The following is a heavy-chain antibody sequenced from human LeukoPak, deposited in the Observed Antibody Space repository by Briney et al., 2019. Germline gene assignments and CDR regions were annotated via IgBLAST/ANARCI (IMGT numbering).Heavy chain of an antibody. V-gene: IGHV3-30-3*02. D-gene: IGHD2-2*01. CDR3: AKSSTSSDDY. Sequence: GGSLRLSCAASGFTFSNYAMHWVRQAPGKGLEWVALIFYDGNNKYYADSVKGRFTISRDNSKNTLYLQMNSLRAEDTAVYYCAKSSTSSDDYWGQGTLVTVSS. J-gene: IGHJ4*02. CDR1: GFTFSNYA. CDR2: IFYDGNNK.